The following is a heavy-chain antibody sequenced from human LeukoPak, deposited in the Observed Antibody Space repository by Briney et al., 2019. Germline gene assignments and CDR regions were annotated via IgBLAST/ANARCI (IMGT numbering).Heavy chain of an antibody. V-gene: IGHV1-69*01. CDR2: IIPIFGTA. CDR1: GGTFSSYG. CDR3: ARGDYGSSGPYYYYCGMDV. Sequence: SVKVSCKASGGTFSSYGISWVRQAPGQGLEWMGGIIPIFGTANYAQKFQGRVTITADESTSTANMELSSLRSEDTAVYYCARGDYGSSGPYYYYCGMDVWGQGTTVTVSS. D-gene: IGHD3-16*01. J-gene: IGHJ6*02.